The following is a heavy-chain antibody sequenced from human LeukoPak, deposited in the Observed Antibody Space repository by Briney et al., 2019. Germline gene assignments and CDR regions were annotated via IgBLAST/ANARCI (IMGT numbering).Heavy chain of an antibody. CDR3: ARDFGDGYNSLLYYFDY. D-gene: IGHD5-24*01. J-gene: IGHJ4*02. V-gene: IGHV1-24*01. CDR1: GYTLTELS. Sequence: ASVKVSCKVSGYTLTELSMHWVRQAPGKGLEWMGGFDPEDGGTIYAQKFQGRVTMTEDTSTDTAYMELSRLRSDDTAVYYCARDFGDGYNSLLYYFDYWGQGTLVTVSS. CDR2: FDPEDGGT.